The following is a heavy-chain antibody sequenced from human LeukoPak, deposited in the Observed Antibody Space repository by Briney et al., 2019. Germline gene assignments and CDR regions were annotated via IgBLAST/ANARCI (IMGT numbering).Heavy chain of an antibody. CDR3: ASSWFGELKLDI. V-gene: IGHV1-69*13. Sequence: ASVKVSCKASGGTFSSYAISWVRQAPGQGLEWMGGIIPIFGTANYAQKFQGRVTITADESTSTAYMELSSLRSEDTAVYYCASSWFGELKLDIWGQGTMVTVSS. CDR1: GGTFSSYA. CDR2: IIPIFGTA. J-gene: IGHJ3*02. D-gene: IGHD3-10*01.